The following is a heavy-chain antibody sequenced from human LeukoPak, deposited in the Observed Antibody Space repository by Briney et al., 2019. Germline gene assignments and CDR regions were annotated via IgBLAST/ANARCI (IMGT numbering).Heavy chain of an antibody. CDR3: ARLGKTTLGY. Sequence: PSETLSLTCAVYGGSFSGYYWSWIRQPPGKGLEWIGEINHSGSTYYNPSLKSRVTISVDTSKNQFSLKLSSVTAADTAVYYCARLGKTTLGYWGQGTLVTVSS. J-gene: IGHJ4*02. CDR2: INHSGST. V-gene: IGHV4-34*01. CDR1: GGSFSGYY. D-gene: IGHD4-11*01.